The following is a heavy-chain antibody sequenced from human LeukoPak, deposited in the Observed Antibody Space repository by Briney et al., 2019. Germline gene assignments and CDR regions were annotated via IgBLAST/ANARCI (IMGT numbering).Heavy chain of an antibody. CDR2: IDSSSSYI. CDR1: GFTFSFYT. J-gene: IGHJ4*02. CDR3: AREGAKRGYSGYDAMY. Sequence: GGSLRLSCAVSGFTFSFYTVNWVRQPPGKGLEWVSSIDSSSSYIQYADSVKGRFTISRDNAKNSLYLQMNSLRAEDTAVYYCAREGAKRGYSGYDAMYWGQGTLVIVSS. V-gene: IGHV3-21*06. D-gene: IGHD5-12*01.